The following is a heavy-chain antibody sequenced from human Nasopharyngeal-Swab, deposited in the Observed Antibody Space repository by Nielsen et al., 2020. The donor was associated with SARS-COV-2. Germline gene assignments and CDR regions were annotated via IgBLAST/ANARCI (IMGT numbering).Heavy chain of an antibody. CDR3: AREGEYGAYDAPDY. CDR2: IVPALGLP. V-gene: IGHV1-69*10. D-gene: IGHD5-12*01. CDR1: GDTFTNSA. J-gene: IGHJ4*02. Sequence: SLKVSCKTSGDTFTNSATSWVRQAPGQGLEWMGGIVPALGLPNYAQKFRGRVTISADRSTTTSYLELSSLRSEDTAIYYCAREGEYGAYDAPDYWGQGTLVTVSS.